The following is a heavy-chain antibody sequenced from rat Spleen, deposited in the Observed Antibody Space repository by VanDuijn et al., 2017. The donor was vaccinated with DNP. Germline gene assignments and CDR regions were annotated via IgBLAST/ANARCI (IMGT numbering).Heavy chain of an antibody. CDR1: GFTFSSFA. D-gene: IGHD1-6*01. V-gene: IGHV5-22*01. J-gene: IGHJ3*01. Sequence: EVQLVESGGGLVQPGRSMKLSCAASGFTFSSFAMAWVRQAPTKGLEWVASVSHEGSSTYYEDSVKGRFTISRDNAKSTLYLQMNSLRSEDTAIYYCVRPDVYYGLEDWFAYWGQGTLVTVSS. CDR2: VSHEGSST. CDR3: VRPDVYYGLEDWFAY.